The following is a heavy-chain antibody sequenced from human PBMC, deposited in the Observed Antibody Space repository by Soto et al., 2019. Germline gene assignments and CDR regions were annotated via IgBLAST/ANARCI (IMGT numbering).Heavy chain of an antibody. J-gene: IGHJ6*02. D-gene: IGHD3-22*01. CDR3: ARHPYYYDSSGYYKYYYYYGMDV. CDR2: IDPSDSYT. Sequence: GESLKISCKGSGYSFTSYWISWVRQMPGKGLEWMGRIDPSDSYTNYSPSFQGHVTISADKSISTAYLQWSSLKASDTAMYYCARHPYYYDSSGYYKYYYYYGMDVWGQGTTVTAP. V-gene: IGHV5-10-1*01. CDR1: GYSFTSYW.